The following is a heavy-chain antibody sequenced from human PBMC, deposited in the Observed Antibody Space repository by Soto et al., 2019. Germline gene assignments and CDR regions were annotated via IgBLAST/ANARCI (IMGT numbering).Heavy chain of an antibody. CDR3: YRWGTTEVLDV. CDR2: TSYDGSNN. Sequence: QVQLVESGGGVVQPGTSLRLSCVGSGFTFRSYVIHWVRQAPGKGLEWVALTSYDGSNNFYGDSVKGRFTISRHNSRNTVELQKFSLRFEDAALYYCYRWGTTEVLDVWGQGTLVSVSS. CDR1: GFTFRSYV. V-gene: IGHV3-33*05. J-gene: IGHJ4*02. D-gene: IGHD3-16*01.